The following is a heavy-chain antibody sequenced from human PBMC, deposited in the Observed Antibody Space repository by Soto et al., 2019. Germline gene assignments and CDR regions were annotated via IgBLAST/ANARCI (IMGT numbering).Heavy chain of an antibody. CDR2: ISYDGRNQ. D-gene: IGHD6-19*01. CDR3: ARSVEGHFDY. Sequence: GGFLRLSCAASGCTFSSFAMNWVRQAPGKGLEWVAVISYDGRNQYYADSVKGRFPISRDNAENLLYLQMNSLRDEDTAVYYCARSVEGHFDYWGQGTVVNVSS. J-gene: IGHJ4*02. CDR1: GCTFSSFA. V-gene: IGHV3-30*04.